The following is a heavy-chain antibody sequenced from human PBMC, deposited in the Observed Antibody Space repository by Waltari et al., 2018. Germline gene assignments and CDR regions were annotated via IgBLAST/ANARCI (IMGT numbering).Heavy chain of an antibody. D-gene: IGHD5-12*01. J-gene: IGHJ4*02. Sequence: QLQLQESGPGLVKPAETLSLTCTVSGGSISSRSYYWGWIRQPPVKGLEWIGSIYYSRSTYYNPSLKSRVTISVDTSKNQFSLKLSSVTAADTAVYYCATGIVATMSEDYWGQGTLVTVSS. V-gene: IGHV4-39*01. CDR2: IYYSRST. CDR1: GGSISSRSYY. CDR3: ATGIVATMSEDY.